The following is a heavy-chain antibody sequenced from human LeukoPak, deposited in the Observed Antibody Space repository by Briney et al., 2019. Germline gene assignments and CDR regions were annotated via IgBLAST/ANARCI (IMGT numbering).Heavy chain of an antibody. CDR3: ARDRCSSTSCWSVH. D-gene: IGHD2-2*01. V-gene: IGHV4-31*03. CDR2: MYHTGST. CDR1: GGSISSGDYY. J-gene: IGHJ4*02. Sequence: ASETLSLTCTVSGGSISSGDYYWTWIRQHPGKALEWIGFMYHTGSTYQNPSLKGRVTMSVDTSKNQFSLNVSSVTAADTAVYYCARDRCSSTSCWSVHWGQGTLVTVSS.